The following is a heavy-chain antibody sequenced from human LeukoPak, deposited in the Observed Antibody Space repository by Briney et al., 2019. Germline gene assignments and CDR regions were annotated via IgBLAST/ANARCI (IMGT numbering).Heavy chain of an antibody. CDR2: INPNSGGT. CDR1: GYTFTGYY. Sequence: ASVKVSCKASGYTFTGYYMHWVRQAPGQGLEWMGWINPNSGGTNYAQKFQGRVTMTRDTSISTAYMELRSLRSDDTAVYYCARDYPKPPGIAAAGTSRDAFDIWGQGTMVTVSS. CDR3: ARDYPKPPGIAAAGTSRDAFDI. J-gene: IGHJ3*02. V-gene: IGHV1-2*02. D-gene: IGHD6-13*01.